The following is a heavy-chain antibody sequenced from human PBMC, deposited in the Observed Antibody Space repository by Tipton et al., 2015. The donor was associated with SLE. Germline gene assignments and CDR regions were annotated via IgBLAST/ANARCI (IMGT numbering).Heavy chain of an antibody. J-gene: IGHJ5*02. Sequence: GSLRLSCAAPALTFSLSAMSWVRQAPGKGLEWVSTINHDGSNTHYADSVNGRFTISRDNSKNTMYLEMHSLRAEDTAVYYCARQRVGVTADGNWFDPWGQGTLVTVSS. CDR1: ALTFSLSA. CDR2: INHDGSNT. CDR3: ARQRVGVTADGNWFDP. D-gene: IGHD6-13*01. V-gene: IGHV3-23*01.